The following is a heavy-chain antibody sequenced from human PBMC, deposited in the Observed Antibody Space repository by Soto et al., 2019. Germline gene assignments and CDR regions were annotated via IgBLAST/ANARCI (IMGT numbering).Heavy chain of an antibody. CDR2: ITESGSV. CDR3: ARSVLRFYPYSYYGMDV. CDR1: DGSFSGSS. V-gene: IGHV4-34*02. Sequence: QVHLQQWGGGLLKPSETLSLRWVVYDGSFSGSSWNWVRQAPGKGLEWIGEITESGSVNYNPSLKSRVSISLDSSKNHFSLNLTSLTAADTAVYYCARSVLRFYPYSYYGMDVWGQGTSVTVSS. J-gene: IGHJ6*02. D-gene: IGHD3-3*01.